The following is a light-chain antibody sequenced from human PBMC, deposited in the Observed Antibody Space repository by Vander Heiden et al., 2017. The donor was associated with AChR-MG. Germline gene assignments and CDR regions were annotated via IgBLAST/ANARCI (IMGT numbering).Light chain of an antibody. CDR1: QSVLYSSTNKNY. CDR3: QQEDSTPLT. CDR2: WAS. V-gene: IGKV4-1*01. Sequence: IVMTQSPDSLAVSLGERATINCKSSQSVLYSSTNKNYLAWYQQKAGQPPKLLIYWASTRESGVPDRFSGSGSGTDFTLTISSLQAEDVAVYYCQQEDSTPLTFGGRTKVEIK. J-gene: IGKJ4*01.